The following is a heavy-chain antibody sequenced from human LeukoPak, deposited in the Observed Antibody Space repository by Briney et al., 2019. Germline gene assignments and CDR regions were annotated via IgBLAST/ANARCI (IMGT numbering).Heavy chain of an antibody. J-gene: IGHJ4*02. CDR1: GYTFTAYY. Sequence: ASVKVSCKPSGYTFTAYYLHWVRQAPGQGLEWMGWINPTSGGTHYAQKFQGRVTMTRDTSISTAYMELSRLRSDDTAVYYCARASIVGATWNYWGQGTLVTVSS. D-gene: IGHD1-26*01. CDR3: ARASIVGATWNY. CDR2: INPTSGGT. V-gene: IGHV1-2*02.